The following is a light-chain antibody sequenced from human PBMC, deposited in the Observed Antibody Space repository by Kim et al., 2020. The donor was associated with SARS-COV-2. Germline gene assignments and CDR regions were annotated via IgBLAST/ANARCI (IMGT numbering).Light chain of an antibody. V-gene: IGKV3-20*01. CDR1: QSVSNDY. CDR2: GAS. J-gene: IGKJ4*01. CDR3: QQYDRSPLT. Sequence: PGERATLSCRASQSVSNDYLAWYQQKPGQAPRLLIYGASSRATGIPDRFSGSGSGTDFTLSISRLEPEDFAVYYCQQYDRSPLTFGGGTKVDIK.